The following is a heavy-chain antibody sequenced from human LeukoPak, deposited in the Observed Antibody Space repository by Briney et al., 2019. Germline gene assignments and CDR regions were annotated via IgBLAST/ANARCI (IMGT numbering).Heavy chain of an antibody. J-gene: IGHJ4*02. V-gene: IGHV3-48*01. CDR1: GFTFSSYS. CDR2: ISSSSSTI. D-gene: IGHD4-17*01. Sequence: GGSLRLSCAASGFTFSSYSMNWVRQAPGKGLEWVSYISSSSSTIYYADSVKGRFTISRDNAKNSLYLQMHSLRAEDTAVYYCARDEPTVTTGPPVGSWGQGTLVTVSS. CDR3: ARDEPTVTTGPPVGS.